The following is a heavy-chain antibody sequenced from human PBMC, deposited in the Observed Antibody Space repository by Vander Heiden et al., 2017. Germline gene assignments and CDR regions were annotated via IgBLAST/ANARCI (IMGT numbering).Heavy chain of an antibody. D-gene: IGHD1-26*01. CDR1: GFAFSSYE. CDR3: AREGGSYYPSLDY. Sequence: EVQLVESGGGLVQPGGSVSLSGAASGFAFSSYEMNWVRQAPGKGLEWVSYISSSGSTIYYADSVKGRFTISRDNAKNSLYLQMNSLRAEDTAVYYCAREGGSYYPSLDYWGQGTLVTVSS. CDR2: ISSSGSTI. J-gene: IGHJ4*02. V-gene: IGHV3-48*03.